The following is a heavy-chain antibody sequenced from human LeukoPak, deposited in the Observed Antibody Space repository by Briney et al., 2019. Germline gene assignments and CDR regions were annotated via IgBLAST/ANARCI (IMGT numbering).Heavy chain of an antibody. V-gene: IGHV1-46*01. CDR3: AREGWLPY. Sequence: ASVKVSCKASGYTFARYYIHWVRQAPGQGLEWMGIINPSGGSTRYAQKFQGRVTMTRDTSTSTVYMELSSLRSDDTAVYYCAREGWLPYWGQGTLVTVSS. D-gene: IGHD5-24*01. CDR2: INPSGGST. CDR1: GYTFARYY. J-gene: IGHJ4*02.